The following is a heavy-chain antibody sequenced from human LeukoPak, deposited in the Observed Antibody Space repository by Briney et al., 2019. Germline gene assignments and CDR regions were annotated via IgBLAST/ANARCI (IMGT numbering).Heavy chain of an antibody. Sequence: PSETLSLTCTVSGGSISSSSYYWGWSRQPPGKGLEWIGSIYYSGSTYYNPSLKSRVTISVDTSKNQFSLKLSSVSAADTAVYYCAREAPRGIAAAGGFDYWGQGTLVTVSS. V-gene: IGHV4-39*02. D-gene: IGHD6-13*01. CDR3: AREAPRGIAAAGGFDY. J-gene: IGHJ4*02. CDR2: IYYSGST. CDR1: GGSISSSSYY.